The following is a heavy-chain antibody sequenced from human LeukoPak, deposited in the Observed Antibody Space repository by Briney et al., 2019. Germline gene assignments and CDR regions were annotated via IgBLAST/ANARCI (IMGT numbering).Heavy chain of an antibody. CDR2: INPHSGGA. CDR1: GYTFTGHY. CDR3: ASSLEGSGDTPFDY. D-gene: IGHD2-21*01. J-gene: IGHJ4*02. Sequence: GASVKVSCKASGYTFTGHYIHCVRQAPGQGLEWMGWINPHSGGANYAQKFQGRVTLTRDTSISTAYMELSRLRSDDTAVYYCASSLEGSGDTPFDYWGQGTLVTVSS. V-gene: IGHV1-2*02.